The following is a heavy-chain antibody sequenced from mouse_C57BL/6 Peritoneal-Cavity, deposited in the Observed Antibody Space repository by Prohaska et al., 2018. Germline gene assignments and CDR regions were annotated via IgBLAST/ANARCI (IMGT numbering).Heavy chain of an antibody. Sequence: SVPIFFTASGYSFPDYNLNWLKHINGSSLEWIGVINPNYGTTSYNQKFKGKATLTVDQSSSTAYMQLNSLTSEDSAVYYCARGDSFYAMDYWSQG. CDR3: ARGDSFYAMDY. J-gene: IGHJ4*01. CDR1: GYSFPDYN. CDR2: INPNYGTT. D-gene: IGHD3-3*01. V-gene: IGHV1-39*01.